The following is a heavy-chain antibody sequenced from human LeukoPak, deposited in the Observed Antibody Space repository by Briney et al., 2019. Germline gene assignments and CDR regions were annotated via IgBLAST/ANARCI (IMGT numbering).Heavy chain of an antibody. D-gene: IGHD3-9*01. Sequence: SETLSLTCTVSGGSINNYYWSWIRQPPGKGLEWIGYIHYSGSTNYNPSLKSRVTISVDTSKNEFSLKLSSVTAADTAVYYCARLTGYSSESWFDPWGQGTLVTVSS. CDR1: GGSINNYY. V-gene: IGHV4-59*01. CDR3: ARLTGYSSESWFDP. J-gene: IGHJ5*02. CDR2: IHYSGST.